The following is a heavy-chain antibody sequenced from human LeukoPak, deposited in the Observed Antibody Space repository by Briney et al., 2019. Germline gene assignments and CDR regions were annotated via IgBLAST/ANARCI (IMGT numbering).Heavy chain of an antibody. J-gene: IGHJ4*02. Sequence: SETLSLTCTVSGGSISSSSYYWGWIRQPPGKGLEWIGSIYYSGSTYYNPSLKSRVTISVDTSKNQFSLKLSSVTAADTAVYYCATMVRGVITAGDDYWGQGTLVTVSS. CDR3: ATMVRGVITAGDDY. V-gene: IGHV4-39*07. CDR1: GGSISSSSYY. CDR2: IYYSGST. D-gene: IGHD3-10*01.